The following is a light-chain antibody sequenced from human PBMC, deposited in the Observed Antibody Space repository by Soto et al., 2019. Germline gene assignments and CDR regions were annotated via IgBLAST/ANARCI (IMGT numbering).Light chain of an antibody. CDR2: ATS. CDR3: QQYDNWPWT. V-gene: IGKV3-20*01. CDR1: QSVTTSY. Sequence: PGERATLSCRASQSVTTSYLAWYQQKPGQAPRLLIYATSNRATGIPDRFSGSGSGTDFTLTISRLEPEDFAVYYCQQYDNWPWTFGQGTKVDIK. J-gene: IGKJ1*01.